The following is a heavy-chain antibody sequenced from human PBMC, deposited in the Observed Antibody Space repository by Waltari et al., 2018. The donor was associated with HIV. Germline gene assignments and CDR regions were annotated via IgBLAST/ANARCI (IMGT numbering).Heavy chain of an antibody. V-gene: IGHV3-7*01. Sequence: EVQLVESGGGLVQPGGSLRLSCTASGFIFSSYWMSWVRQAPGKGLEWVDNIKQDGSEKYYVDSVKGRFTISRDNAKNSLYLQMNSLRAEDTAVYYCARDHYNSSVYNPFHCWGQGTLVTVSS. CDR1: GFIFSSYW. D-gene: IGHD3-22*01. CDR2: IKQDGSEK. CDR3: ARDHYNSSVYNPFHC. J-gene: IGHJ4*02.